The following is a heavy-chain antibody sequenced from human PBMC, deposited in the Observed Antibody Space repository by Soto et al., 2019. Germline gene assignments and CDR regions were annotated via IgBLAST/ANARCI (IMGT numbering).Heavy chain of an antibody. D-gene: IGHD5-18*01. CDR2: ISYDGSNK. J-gene: IGHJ6*02. Sequence: QVQLVESGGGVVQPGRSLRLSCAASGFTFSSYAMHWVRQAPGKGLEWVAVISYDGSNKYYADSVKGRFTISRDNSKNPPYPQMHSLTAEATAVYYCAKDLRRCTAMVLPVGIDVWGQGTTVTVSS. CDR3: AKDLRRCTAMVLPVGIDV. V-gene: IGHV3-30-3*01. CDR1: GFTFSSYA.